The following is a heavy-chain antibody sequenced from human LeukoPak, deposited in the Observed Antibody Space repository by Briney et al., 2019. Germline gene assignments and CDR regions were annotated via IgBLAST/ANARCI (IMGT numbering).Heavy chain of an antibody. CDR3: AGEYYDFWCGYYTLYFDC. Sequence: ASVKLSCKASGSTFTGYYMHWVRQAPGQGLEWMGWINTNSGGTNYGQKFQGRVTMIRDTSISTVYMERSRLRAYDTAAYYCAGEYYDFWCGYYTLYFDCLGQGTLGTVSS. D-gene: IGHD3-3*01. CDR1: GSTFTGYY. V-gene: IGHV1-2*02. CDR2: INTNSGGT. J-gene: IGHJ4*02.